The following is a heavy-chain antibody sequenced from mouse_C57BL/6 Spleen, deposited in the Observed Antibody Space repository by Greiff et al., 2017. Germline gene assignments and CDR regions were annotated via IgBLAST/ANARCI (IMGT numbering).Heavy chain of an antibody. J-gene: IGHJ2*01. CDR2: INPNNGGT. CDR1: GYTFTDYN. D-gene: IGHD1-3*01. V-gene: IGHV1-18*01. Sequence: VQLKESGPELVKPGASVKIPCKASGYTFTDYNMDWVKQSHGKSLEWIGDINPNNGGTIYNQKFKGKATLTVDKASSTAYMELRSLTSEDTAVYYCCRSDYFDYWGQGTTLTVSS. CDR3: CRSDYFDY.